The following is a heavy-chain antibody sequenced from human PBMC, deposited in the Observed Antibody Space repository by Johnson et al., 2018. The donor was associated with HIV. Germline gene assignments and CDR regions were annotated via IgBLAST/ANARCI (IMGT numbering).Heavy chain of an antibody. D-gene: IGHD1-26*01. V-gene: IGHV3-20*04. CDR2: INWNGGST. Sequence: VQLVESGGGVVQPGRSLRLSCAASGFTFRSYSMHWVRQAPGKGLEWVSGINWNGGSTGYADSVKGRFTISRDNAKNSLYLQMNSLRAEDTALYYCARDGPRGSYGAFDIWGQGTMVTVSS. CDR1: GFTFRSYS. CDR3: ARDGPRGSYGAFDI. J-gene: IGHJ3*02.